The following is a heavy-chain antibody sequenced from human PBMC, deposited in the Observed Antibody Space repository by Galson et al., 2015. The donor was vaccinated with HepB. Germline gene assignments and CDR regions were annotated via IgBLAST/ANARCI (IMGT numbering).Heavy chain of an antibody. V-gene: IGHV1-18*04. D-gene: IGHD3-10*01. CDR2: ISAYNGNT. Sequence: SVKVSCKASGYTFTSYGISWVRQAPGQGLEWMGWISAYNGNTNYAQKLQGRVTMTTDTSTSTAYMELRSLRSDDTAVYYCARGEDITMVRGVVPLDLNYWGQGTLVTVSS. J-gene: IGHJ4*02. CDR1: GYTFTSYG. CDR3: ARGEDITMVRGVVPLDLNY.